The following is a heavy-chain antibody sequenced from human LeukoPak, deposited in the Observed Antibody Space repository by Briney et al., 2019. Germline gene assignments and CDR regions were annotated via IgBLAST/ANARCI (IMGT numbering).Heavy chain of an antibody. V-gene: IGHV3-48*01. CDR1: GFNFNIYS. J-gene: IGHJ6*03. CDR3: ARDSASHLYADQIAVFLSHTDV. D-gene: IGHD3-10*01. CDR2: ISSDSTTI. Sequence: GGSLRLSCAASGFNFNIYSMNWVRQAPGKGLEWFSYISSDSTTIYYSESVTGRFTITRDNAKKSLFLQMNSLRAEDTAIYYCARDSASHLYADQIAVFLSHTDVWGKGTTVTVS.